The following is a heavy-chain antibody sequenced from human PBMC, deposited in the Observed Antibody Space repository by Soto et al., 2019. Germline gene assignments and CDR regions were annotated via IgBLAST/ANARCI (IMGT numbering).Heavy chain of an antibody. V-gene: IGHV4-34*01. D-gene: IGHD6-6*01. CDR1: GGSFSGYY. CDR3: ARRPLRRWFDP. J-gene: IGHJ5*02. CDR2: INHSGST. Sequence: SETLSLTCAVYGGSFSGYYWSWIRQPPGKGLEWIGEINHSGSTNYNPSLKSRVTISVDTSKNQFSLKLSSVTAADTAVYYCARRPLRRWFDPWGQGTLVTVSS.